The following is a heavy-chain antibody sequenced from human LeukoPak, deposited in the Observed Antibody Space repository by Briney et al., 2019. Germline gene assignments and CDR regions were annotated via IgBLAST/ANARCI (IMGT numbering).Heavy chain of an antibody. Sequence: SETLSLTCTVSGGSISSGDYYWSWIRQPPGKGLEWIGYIYYSGSTYYNPCLKSRVTISVDTSKNQFSLKLSSVTAADTAVYYCARAYDSSGYYLLGYWGQGTLVTVSS. CDR1: GGSISSGDYY. J-gene: IGHJ4*02. CDR2: IYYSGST. D-gene: IGHD3-22*01. V-gene: IGHV4-30-4*01. CDR3: ARAYDSSGYYLLGY.